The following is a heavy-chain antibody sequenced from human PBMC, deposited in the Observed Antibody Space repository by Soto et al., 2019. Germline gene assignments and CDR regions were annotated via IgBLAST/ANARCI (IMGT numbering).Heavy chain of an antibody. D-gene: IGHD1-20*01. J-gene: IGHJ4*02. CDR2: ISAYNGNT. Sequence: QVQLVQSGAEVKKPGASVKVSCKASGYTFTSYGISWVRQAPGQGLEWMGWISAYNGNTKYAQKLQGRVTMTTDTSTSTPHMKLRRLGSDDTAVYYGARDAAIGMNDYRGQETRVTGSS. V-gene: IGHV1-18*01. CDR3: ARDAAIGMNDY. CDR1: GYTFTSYG.